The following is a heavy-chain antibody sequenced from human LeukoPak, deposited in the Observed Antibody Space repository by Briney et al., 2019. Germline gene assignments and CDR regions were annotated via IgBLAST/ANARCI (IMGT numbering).Heavy chain of an antibody. Sequence: PSETLSLTCTVSGDSISSNYYYWGWIRQPPGKGLEWIGTVYFTGSPYYNPSLKSRVTISVDTSETHSSLTLSSVTAADTAFYLCARHLVVTATTYYYYYMDVWGKGTTVTVSS. CDR3: ARHLVVTATTYYYYYMDV. D-gene: IGHD2-15*01. CDR1: GDSISSNYYY. J-gene: IGHJ6*03. V-gene: IGHV4-39*01. CDR2: VYFTGSP.